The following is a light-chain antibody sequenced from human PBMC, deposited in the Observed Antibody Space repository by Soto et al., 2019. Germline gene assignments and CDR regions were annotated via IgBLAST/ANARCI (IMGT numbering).Light chain of an antibody. J-gene: IGKJ5*01. Sequence: TQSPSFLSAAVGDRVTITCRASQGISSYLAWYQQKPGKAPKLLIYAASTLQSGVPSRFSGSGSGTEFTLTISRLQTEDFATYYCQQLNSYPHTFGQGTRLEIK. CDR2: AAS. CDR1: QGISSY. V-gene: IGKV1-9*01. CDR3: QQLNSYPHT.